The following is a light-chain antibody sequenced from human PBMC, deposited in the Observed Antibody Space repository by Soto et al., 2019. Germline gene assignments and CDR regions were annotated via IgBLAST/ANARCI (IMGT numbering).Light chain of an antibody. Sequence: DTVMSQSPASLAVSLGGRATINCKSSQRLLYRSNNKNYLAWYQPKAGQPPKLLIYWASTRDSGVPDRFSGSGSGTDFTLTINSVQAEDVAVYYCQQYYNPPWTFGQGTKVEI. CDR1: QRLLYRSNNKNY. CDR2: WAS. J-gene: IGKJ1*01. V-gene: IGKV4-1*01. CDR3: QQYYNPPWT.